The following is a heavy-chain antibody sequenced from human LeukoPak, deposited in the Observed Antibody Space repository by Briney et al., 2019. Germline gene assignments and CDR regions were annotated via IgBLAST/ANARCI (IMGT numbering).Heavy chain of an antibody. Sequence: SETLSLTCAVSGGSISSSNWWSWVRQPPGKGLEWIGYIYYSGSTNYNPSLKSRVTISVDTSKNQFSLKLSSVTAADTAVYYCARGGNDFWSGSPDAFDIWGQGTMVTVSS. J-gene: IGHJ3*02. V-gene: IGHV4-4*02. CDR2: IYYSGST. CDR3: ARGGNDFWSGSPDAFDI. D-gene: IGHD3-3*01. CDR1: GGSISSSNW.